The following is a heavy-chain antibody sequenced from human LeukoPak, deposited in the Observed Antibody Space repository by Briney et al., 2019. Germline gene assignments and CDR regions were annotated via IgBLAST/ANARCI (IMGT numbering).Heavy chain of an antibody. CDR2: ISYDGSNK. CDR1: GFTFSSYA. D-gene: IGHD6-19*01. Sequence: GGSLRLSCAASGFTFSSYAMHWVRQAPGKGLEWVAVISYDGSNKYYADSVKGRFTISRDNSKNTLYLQMNSLRAEDTAVYYCARGGVAVARQFDYWGQGTLVTVSS. CDR3: ARGGVAVARQFDY. V-gene: IGHV3-30-3*01. J-gene: IGHJ4*02.